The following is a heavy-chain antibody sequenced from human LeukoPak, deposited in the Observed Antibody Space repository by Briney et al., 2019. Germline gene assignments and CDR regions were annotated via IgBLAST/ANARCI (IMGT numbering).Heavy chain of an antibody. CDR1: GGSLSGYY. J-gene: IGHJ6*02. CDR2: INHSGST. V-gene: IGHV4-34*01. Sequence: PSETLSLTCAVYGGSLSGYYWSWIPQPPEKGLEWIGEINHSGSTNYNPPLKSRVTISVDTSKNQFSLKLSSVTAADTAVYYCARRGWYRYYYGMDVWGQGTTVTVSS. D-gene: IGHD6-19*01. CDR3: ARRGWYRYYYGMDV.